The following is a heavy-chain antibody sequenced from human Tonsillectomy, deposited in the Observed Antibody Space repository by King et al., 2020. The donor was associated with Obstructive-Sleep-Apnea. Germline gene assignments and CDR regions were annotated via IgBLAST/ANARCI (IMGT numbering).Heavy chain of an antibody. CDR3: ANMGSYFGSGSYYDVDNWFDP. Sequence: ITLQESGPTLVKPPQTLTLTCTFSGFSLSTSGVGVGWIRQPPGKALEWLALIYWDDDKRYSPSLKSRLTITKDTSKNQVVLTMTNMDPVDTATYYCANMGSYFGSGSYYDVDNWFDPWGQGTLVTVSS. J-gene: IGHJ5*02. CDR1: GFSLSTSGVG. D-gene: IGHD3-10*01. V-gene: IGHV2-5*02. CDR2: IYWDDDK.